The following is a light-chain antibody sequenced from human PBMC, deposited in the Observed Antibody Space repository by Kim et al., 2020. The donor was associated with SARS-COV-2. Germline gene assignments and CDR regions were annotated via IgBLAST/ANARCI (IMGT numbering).Light chain of an antibody. J-gene: IGLJ1*01. CDR2: GNN. V-gene: IGLV1-40*01. CDR3: QSYDNSLSVLYV. Sequence: VTISCTGSSSNGGEGYDVHWYQQLPGTAPKLLIYGNNNRPSGVPDRFSGSKSGTSASLAITGLQAEDEADYYCQSYDNSLSVLYVFGTGTKVTVL. CDR1: SSNGGEGYD.